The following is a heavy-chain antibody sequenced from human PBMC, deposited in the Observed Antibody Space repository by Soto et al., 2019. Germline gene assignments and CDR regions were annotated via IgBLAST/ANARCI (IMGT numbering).Heavy chain of an antibody. CDR1: GFTFSSYA. D-gene: IGHD6-6*01. J-gene: IGHJ4*02. CDR3: ARDQYSSSSSPCGY. Sequence: QVQLVESGGGVVQPGRSLRLSCAASGFTFSSYAMHWVRQAPGKGLEWVAVISYDGSNKYYADSVKGRFTISRDNSKNTLYLQMNSLRAEDTAVYYCARDQYSSSSSPCGYWGQGTLVTVSS. CDR2: ISYDGSNK. V-gene: IGHV3-30-3*01.